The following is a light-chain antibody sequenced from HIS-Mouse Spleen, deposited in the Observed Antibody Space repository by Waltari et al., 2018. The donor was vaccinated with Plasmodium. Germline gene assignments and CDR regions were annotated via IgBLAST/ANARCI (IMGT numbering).Light chain of an antibody. V-gene: IGLV3-10*01. CDR1: ELPNKI. CDR2: EDS. J-gene: IGLJ3*02. Sequence: SYELTQPPSVAVSPGQTARITCPGDELPNKIAYWYQQKSGQAPVLVIYEDSKRPSGNPERFSGSSSGTMATLTISGAQVEDEADYYCYSTDSSGNHRVFGGGTKLTVL. CDR3: YSTDSSGNHRV.